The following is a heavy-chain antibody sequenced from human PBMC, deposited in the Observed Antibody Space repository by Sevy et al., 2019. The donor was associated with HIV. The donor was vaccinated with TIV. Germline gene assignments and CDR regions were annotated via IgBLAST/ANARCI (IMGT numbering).Heavy chain of an antibody. J-gene: IGHJ2*01. D-gene: IGHD3-22*01. CDR2: FYAIGNT. Sequence: SETLSLTCSVSGASMKSYYWSWIRQSAGKGLEWIGRFYAIGNTNYNPSLKSRVTMSVDTSKNEFSLRLTSVTAADTAVYYCATTYESGRHYYWYFDLWGRGTLVTVSS. CDR3: ATTYESGRHYYWYFDL. CDR1: GASMKSYY. V-gene: IGHV4-4*07.